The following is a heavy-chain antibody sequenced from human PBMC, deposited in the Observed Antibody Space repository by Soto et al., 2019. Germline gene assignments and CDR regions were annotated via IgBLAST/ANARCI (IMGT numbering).Heavy chain of an antibody. V-gene: IGHV3-30*03. Sequence: GGSLRLSCAASGFTFSSYGMHWVRQAPGKGLEWVAVISYDGSNKYYADSVKGRFTISRDNSKNTLYLQMNSLRPEDTAVYYCARGVPSDSSPNDWGQGTPVTVSS. CDR1: GFTFSSYG. J-gene: IGHJ4*02. CDR2: ISYDGSNK. CDR3: ARGVPSDSSPND. D-gene: IGHD3-22*01.